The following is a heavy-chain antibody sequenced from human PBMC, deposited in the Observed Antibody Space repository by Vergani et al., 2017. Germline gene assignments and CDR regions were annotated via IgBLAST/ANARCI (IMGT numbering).Heavy chain of an antibody. D-gene: IGHD2-2*01. CDR1: GYSFTSYW. Sequence: EVQLVQSGAEVKKPGESLRISCKGSGYSFTSYWISWVRQMPGKGLEWMGRIDPSDSYTNYSPSFQGHVTISADKSISTAYLQWSSLKASDTAMYYCARFLVVPAAGGYYYYGMDVWGQGTTVTVSS. J-gene: IGHJ6*02. V-gene: IGHV5-10-1*03. CDR2: IDPSDSYT. CDR3: ARFLVVPAAGGYYYYGMDV.